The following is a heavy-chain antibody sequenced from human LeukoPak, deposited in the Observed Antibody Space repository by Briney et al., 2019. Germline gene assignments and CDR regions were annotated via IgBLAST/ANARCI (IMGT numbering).Heavy chain of an antibody. Sequence: SETLSLTCAVSGYSISSGYYWGWIRQPPGKGLEWIGSIYHSGSTYYNPSLKSRVTISVDTSKNQFSLKLSSVTAADTAVYYCARYITMVRGVIPFDYWGQGTLVTVS. V-gene: IGHV4-38-2*01. CDR1: GYSISSGYY. CDR2: IYHSGST. CDR3: ARYITMVRGVIPFDY. J-gene: IGHJ4*02. D-gene: IGHD3-10*01.